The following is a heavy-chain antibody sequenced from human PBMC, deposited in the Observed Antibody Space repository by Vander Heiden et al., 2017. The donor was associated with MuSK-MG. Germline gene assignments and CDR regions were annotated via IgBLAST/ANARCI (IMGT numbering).Heavy chain of an antibody. CDR2: ISDRGGYT. V-gene: IGHV3-23*01. CDR1: GFTFRSYA. CDR3: AARGSSPDYYYTMGV. Sequence: EVQLLESGGGLVEPGWYLRLSCAASGFTFRSYAMSWGRQAAGEGLEGVSVISDRGGYTGYADSVKGRFIISRDNSRYTLYLQMNTLKAEDTAVDYCAARGSSPDYYYTMGVWGQGTTVTVSS. D-gene: IGHD1-26*01. J-gene: IGHJ6*02.